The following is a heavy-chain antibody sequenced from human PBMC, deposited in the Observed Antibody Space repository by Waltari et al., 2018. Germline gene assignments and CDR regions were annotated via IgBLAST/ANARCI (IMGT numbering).Heavy chain of an antibody. V-gene: IGHV4-39*01. CDR1: GGSISSSSYY. D-gene: IGHD3-22*01. J-gene: IGHJ4*02. Sequence: QLQLQESGPGLVKPSETLSLTCTVSGGSISSSSYYWGWIRQPPGKGLEWIGSINYSGSTYYNPSLKSRVTISVDTSKNQFSLKLSSVTAADTAVYYCARLVVVITHFDYWGQGTLVTVSS. CDR3: ARLVVVITHFDY. CDR2: INYSGST.